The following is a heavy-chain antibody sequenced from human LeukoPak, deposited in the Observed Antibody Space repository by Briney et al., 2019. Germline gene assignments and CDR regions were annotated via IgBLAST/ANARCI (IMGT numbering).Heavy chain of an antibody. D-gene: IGHD6-19*01. CDR2: IQYHGRDK. CDR1: GFTFRTSG. Sequence: PGGSLRLSCAASGFTFRTSGMHWVRQAPGKGLEWVAFIQYHGRDKYYADSVKGRFTISRDNSKNTLYMEVNSLRAEGTAVYYCAREGGRTVAGTFDNWGQGALVTVSS. V-gene: IGHV3-30*02. J-gene: IGHJ4*02. CDR3: AREGGRTVAGTFDN.